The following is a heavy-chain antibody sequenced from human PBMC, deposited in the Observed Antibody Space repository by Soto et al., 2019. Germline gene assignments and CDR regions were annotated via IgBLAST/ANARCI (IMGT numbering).Heavy chain of an antibody. CDR1: GYTFSTSG. CDR2: ISTYNGDP. D-gene: IGHD2-15*01. CDR3: ARAGAAPYYYSGMDV. Sequence: QVQLVQSGAEVRKPGASVKVSCKASGYTFSTSGMSWLRQAPGQGLEWMGWISTYNGDPNDAPEFQDRVTLTSDTSTSTVYMELRSPRSDDTAVYYCARAGAAPYYYSGMDVWGQGTRVTVSS. V-gene: IGHV1-18*01. J-gene: IGHJ6*02.